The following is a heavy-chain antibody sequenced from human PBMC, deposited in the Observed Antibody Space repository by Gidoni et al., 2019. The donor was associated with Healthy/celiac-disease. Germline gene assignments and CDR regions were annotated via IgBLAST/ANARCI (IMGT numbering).Heavy chain of an antibody. CDR2: SNPNTGRT. V-gene: IGHV1-2*02. D-gene: IGHD2-15*01. CDR1: GATFTGAY. J-gene: IGHJ5*02. Sequence: QVPLVQSGAEVKKPGASVTVSCKASGATFTGAYMHWGRPAPGHGLEWMGWSNPNTGRTNSSPKLQGRVTMTRDTAICTASMELSRLRPDSTAVSYCASDPPLLVGFDPWGQGTLVTVSS. CDR3: ASDPPLLVGFDP.